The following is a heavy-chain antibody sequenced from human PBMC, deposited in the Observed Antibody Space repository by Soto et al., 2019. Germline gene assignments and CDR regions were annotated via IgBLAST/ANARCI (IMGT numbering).Heavy chain of an antibody. CDR2: ISSDGSST. Sequence: GESLKISCAASGFTFSTYWMEWVRQAPGEGLVWVSQISSDGSSTNYADSVKGRFTISRDNSKNTLYLQMNSLRAEDTAVYYCARDRDCGGDCYPLWDYYGMDVWGQGTTVTVSS. J-gene: IGHJ6*02. CDR3: ARDRDCGGDCYPLWDYYGMDV. D-gene: IGHD2-21*02. CDR1: GFTFSTYW. V-gene: IGHV3-74*01.